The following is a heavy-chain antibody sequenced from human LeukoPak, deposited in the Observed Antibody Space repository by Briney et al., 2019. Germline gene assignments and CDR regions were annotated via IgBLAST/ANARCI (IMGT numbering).Heavy chain of an antibody. CDR2: IYTSGST. D-gene: IGHD3-22*01. Sequence: SQTLSLTCTVSGGSISSGSYYWSWIRQPAGKGLEWIGRIYTSGSTNYNPSLKSRVTISVDTSENQFSLKLSSVTAADTAVYYCAGRHDDSSGHYFDYWGQGTLVTVSS. J-gene: IGHJ4*02. CDR3: AGRHDDSSGHYFDY. CDR1: GGSISSGSYY. V-gene: IGHV4-61*02.